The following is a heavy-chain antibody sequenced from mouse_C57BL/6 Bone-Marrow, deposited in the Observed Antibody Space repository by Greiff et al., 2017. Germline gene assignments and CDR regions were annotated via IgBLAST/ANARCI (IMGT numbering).Heavy chain of an antibody. D-gene: IGHD2-1*01. CDR2: IDPANGNT. J-gene: IGHJ4*01. CDR1: GFNIKDTY. Sequence: EVQLQQSGAELVKPGASVKLSCTASGFNIKDTYMHWVKQRPEQGLEWIGRIDPANGNTKYDPKFQGKATITADTSSNTAYLQLSSLTSEDTAVYYCARARDGKIYAMDYRGEGDSVTVSP. CDR3: ARARDGKIYAMDY. V-gene: IGHV14-3*02.